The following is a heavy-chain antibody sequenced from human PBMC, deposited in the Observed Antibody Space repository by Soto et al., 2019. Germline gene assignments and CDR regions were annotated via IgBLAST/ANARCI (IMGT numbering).Heavy chain of an antibody. Sequence: QVQLVESGGGVVQPGRSLRLSCAASGFTFRSYGMHWVRQAPGKGLEWLAIIRYDGSNIYYAESVKGRFTISRDNSNNTLYLQMDSLRAADTAVYYCARDLTFYGSGSNGMDFWGQGTSVTVSS. CDR3: ARDLTFYGSGSNGMDF. V-gene: IGHV3-33*01. D-gene: IGHD3-10*01. J-gene: IGHJ6*02. CDR1: GFTFRSYG. CDR2: IRYDGSNI.